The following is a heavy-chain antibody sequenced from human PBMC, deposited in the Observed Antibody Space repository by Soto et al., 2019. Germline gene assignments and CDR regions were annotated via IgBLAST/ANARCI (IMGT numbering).Heavy chain of an antibody. CDR3: ARGKGMEENYYYYGLDI. J-gene: IGHJ6*02. Sequence: QVQVVQSGAEVKKPGASVKISCKASGYTFSTHAMHWVRQPPGQSLEWMGWINGGTGQTKHSHRFQDRISITRDTSASTAYMELSRLRSEDTAVYYCARGKGMEENYYYYGLDIWGQGTTVTVSS. CDR1: GYTFSTHA. CDR2: INGGTGQT. V-gene: IGHV1-3*01. D-gene: IGHD1-1*01.